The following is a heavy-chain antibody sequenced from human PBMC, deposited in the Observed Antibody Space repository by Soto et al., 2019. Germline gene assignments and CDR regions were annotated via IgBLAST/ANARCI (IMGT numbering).Heavy chain of an antibody. V-gene: IGHV4-34*01. J-gene: IGHJ4*02. D-gene: IGHD3-10*01. CDR3: ARCQGSGSYYDSRQMAPTTDFDY. CDR1: GGSFSGYY. Sequence: QVQLQQWGAGLLKPSETLSLTCAVYGGSFSGYYWSWIRQPPGKGLEWIGEINHSGSTNYNPSLKSRVTISGDMSKNQFSRKLSSVTAADTAVYYCARCQGSGSYYDSRQMAPTTDFDYWGQGTLVTVSS. CDR2: INHSGST.